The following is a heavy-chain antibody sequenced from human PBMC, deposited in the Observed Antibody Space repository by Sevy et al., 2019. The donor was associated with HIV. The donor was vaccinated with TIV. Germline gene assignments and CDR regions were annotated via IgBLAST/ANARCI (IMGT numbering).Heavy chain of an antibody. CDR3: ARDKNSAMVTPFDS. D-gene: IGHD5-18*01. Sequence: GGSLRLSCVASGFTVSNYWMNWVRQAPGMGLEWVAKIKEDGKETDYVDSVKGRFTISRDNAKNSLYLQMTSLRAEDTAVNYCARDKNSAMVTPFDSWGQGTLVTVSS. CDR1: GFTVSNYW. CDR2: IKEDGKET. J-gene: IGHJ4*02. V-gene: IGHV3-7*03.